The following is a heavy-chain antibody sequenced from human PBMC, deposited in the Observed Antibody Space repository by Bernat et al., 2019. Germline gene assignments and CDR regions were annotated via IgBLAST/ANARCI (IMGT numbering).Heavy chain of an antibody. Sequence: QMQLVQSGPEVKKPGTSVKVSCKASGFTFTSSAVQWVRQARGQRLGWIGWIVVGSGNTNYAQKFQERVTITRDMSTSTAYMELSSLRSEDTAVYYCAAGYYYGSGSYYIPDYWGQGTLVTASS. CDR3: AAGYYYGSGSYYIPDY. CDR2: IVVGSGNT. D-gene: IGHD3-10*01. J-gene: IGHJ4*02. V-gene: IGHV1-58*01. CDR1: GFTFTSSA.